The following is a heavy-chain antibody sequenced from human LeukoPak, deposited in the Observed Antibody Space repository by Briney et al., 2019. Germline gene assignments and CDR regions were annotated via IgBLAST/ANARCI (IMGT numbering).Heavy chain of an antibody. D-gene: IGHD2-2*02. CDR1: GFTFSSYA. J-gene: IGHJ5*02. V-gene: IGHV3-23*01. Sequence: GGSLRLSCAASGFTFSSYAMSWVRQAPGKGLEWVSAISGSGGSTYYADSVKGRFTISRDNSKNTLYLQMNGLRAEDTAVYYCAKAVVPAAIKSWFDPWGQGTLVTVSS. CDR3: AKAVVPAAIKSWFDP. CDR2: ISGSGGST.